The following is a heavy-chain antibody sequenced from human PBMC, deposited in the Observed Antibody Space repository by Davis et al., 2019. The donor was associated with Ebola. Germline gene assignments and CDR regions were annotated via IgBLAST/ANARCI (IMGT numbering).Heavy chain of an antibody. V-gene: IGHV3-21*01. D-gene: IGHD2-2*02. CDR1: GFTFNNHA. Sequence: PGGSLRLSCAASGFTFNNHAMNWVRQAPGKGLEWVSSISSSSSYIYYADSVKGRFTISRDNAKNSLYLQMNSLRAEDTAVYYCARGLGQYCSSTSCYTYYYGMDVWGQGTTVTVSS. J-gene: IGHJ6*02. CDR2: ISSSSSYI. CDR3: ARGLGQYCSSTSCYTYYYGMDV.